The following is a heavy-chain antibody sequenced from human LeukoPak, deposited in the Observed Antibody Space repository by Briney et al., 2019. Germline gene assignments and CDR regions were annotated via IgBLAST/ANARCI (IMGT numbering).Heavy chain of an antibody. D-gene: IGHD1-1*01. CDR3: VRHNWYHFDY. J-gene: IGHJ4*02. CDR2: IKHDGTEK. Sequence: GGSLRLSCTASGFSFESFSMTWVRQAPGKGLEWVANIKHDGTEKYYVDSMRGRVTVSRDNAKNSLYLQMNSPKAEDTAVYFCVRHNWYHFDYWGQGTLVTAFS. V-gene: IGHV3-7*01. CDR1: GFSFESFS.